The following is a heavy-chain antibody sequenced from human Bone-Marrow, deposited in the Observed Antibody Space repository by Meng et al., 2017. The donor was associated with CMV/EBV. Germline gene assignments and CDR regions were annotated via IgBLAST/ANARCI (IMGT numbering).Heavy chain of an antibody. CDR2: VYYSGST. Sequence: GSLRLSCTVSGGSISSYYWSWVRQPPGKGLEWIAYVYYSGSTHHNPSLKSRVTISIDTSKNQFSLRLSSVSAADTAVYYCAISKEYSSSLGSYYGMDVWGQGTTVTVSS. V-gene: IGHV4-59*01. J-gene: IGHJ6*02. D-gene: IGHD6-6*01. CDR1: GGSISSYY. CDR3: AISKEYSSSLGSYYGMDV.